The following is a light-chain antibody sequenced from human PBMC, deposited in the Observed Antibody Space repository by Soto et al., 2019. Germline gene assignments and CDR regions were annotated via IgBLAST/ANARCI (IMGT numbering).Light chain of an antibody. Sequence: EIVLTQSPAILSLSPGERAALSCRASQSVSSYLAWYQQKPGQAPRLLIYDASKRAPGIPARFTGSGSGTDFTLTISSLEPEDFAVYFCQQRSNWPSTFGGGTKVEI. V-gene: IGKV3-11*01. CDR2: DAS. CDR1: QSVSSY. J-gene: IGKJ4*01. CDR3: QQRSNWPST.